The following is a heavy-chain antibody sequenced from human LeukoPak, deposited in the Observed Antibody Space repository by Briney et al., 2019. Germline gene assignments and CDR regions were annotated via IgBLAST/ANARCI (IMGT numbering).Heavy chain of an antibody. Sequence: SETLSLTCTVSGGSLSSGSYYWSWIRQPPGKGLEGIGYIYYSGSTNYNPSLKSRVTISVDTSKNQFSLKLSSVTAADTAVYYCARSQYYDSSGYYVFFFDYWGQGTLVTVSS. D-gene: IGHD3-22*01. J-gene: IGHJ4*02. CDR2: IYYSGST. V-gene: IGHV4-61*01. CDR3: ARSQYYDSSGYYVFFFDY. CDR1: GGSLSSGSYY.